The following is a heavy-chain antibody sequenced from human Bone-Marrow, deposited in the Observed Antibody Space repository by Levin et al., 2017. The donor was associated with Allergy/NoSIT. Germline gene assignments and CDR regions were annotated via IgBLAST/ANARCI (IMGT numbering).Heavy chain of an antibody. Sequence: GGSLRLSCVASGFTFSDYAMAWVRQAPGKGLEWVSSISSSGSGANYADSVKGRFTFSRDNSRNTLYLQMNSLRVEDTAEYYCAKDGSGYIYGLFDSWGQGTLVTVSS. D-gene: IGHD5-18*01. CDR3: AKDGSGYIYGLFDS. V-gene: IGHV3-23*01. CDR1: GFTFSDYA. J-gene: IGHJ4*02. CDR2: ISSSGSGA.